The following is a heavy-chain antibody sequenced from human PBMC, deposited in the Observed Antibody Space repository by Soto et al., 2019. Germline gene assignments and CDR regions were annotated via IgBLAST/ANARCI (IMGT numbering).Heavy chain of an antibody. CDR1: GYTFTSYG. CDR3: ARAPRTYYYGSGSYLGNY. V-gene: IGHV1-18*01. D-gene: IGHD3-10*01. J-gene: IGHJ4*02. CDR2: ISAYNGNT. Sequence: ASVKVSCKASGYTFTSYGISWVRQAPRQGLEWMGWISAYNGNTNYAQKLQGRVTMTTDTSTSTAYMELRSLRSDGTAVYYCARAPRTYYYGSGSYLGNYWGQGTLVTVSS.